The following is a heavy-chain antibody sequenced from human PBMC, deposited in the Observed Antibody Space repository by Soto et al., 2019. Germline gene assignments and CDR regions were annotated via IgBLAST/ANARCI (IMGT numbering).Heavy chain of an antibody. CDR2: IMPTFGSA. J-gene: IGHJ4*02. CDR1: GVTVSGHG. V-gene: IGHV1-69*06. D-gene: IGHD1-26*01. Sequence: ASVKVSCKASGVTVSGHGIAWVRQVPGQGLEWMGGIMPTFGSATYAPKFQGRVTISADKSTSTAYMELSSLRSEDTAVYFCASERSAQYFDYWGQGTLVTVSS. CDR3: ASERSAQYFDY.